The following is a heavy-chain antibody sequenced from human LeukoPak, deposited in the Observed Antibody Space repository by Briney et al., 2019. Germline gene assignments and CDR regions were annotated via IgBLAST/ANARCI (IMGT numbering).Heavy chain of an antibody. D-gene: IGHD1-1*01. CDR1: GFTFSSYE. Sequence: GGSLRLSCAASGFTFSSYEMNWVRQAPGKGLEWVSYISSSGSTIYYADSVKGRFTISRDNAKNSLYLQMNSLRAEDTAVYYCARERLPPLDAFDTWGQGTMVTVSS. J-gene: IGHJ3*02. CDR2: ISSSGSTI. V-gene: IGHV3-48*03. CDR3: ARERLPPLDAFDT.